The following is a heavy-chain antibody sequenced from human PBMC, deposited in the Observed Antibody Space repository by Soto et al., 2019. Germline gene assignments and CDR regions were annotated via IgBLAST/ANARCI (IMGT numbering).Heavy chain of an antibody. CDR2: ISGSGGST. D-gene: IGHD3-22*01. CDR3: AKDQEEVVLPSHFDY. CDR1: GFTFSSYA. J-gene: IGHJ4*02. V-gene: IGHV3-23*01. Sequence: GGSLRLSCVASGFTFSSYAMSWVRQAPGKGLEWVSAISGSGGSTFYADSVKGRFTSSRDNSKNTLYLQMNSLRAEDTAVYYCAKDQEEVVLPSHFDYWGQGALVTVSS.